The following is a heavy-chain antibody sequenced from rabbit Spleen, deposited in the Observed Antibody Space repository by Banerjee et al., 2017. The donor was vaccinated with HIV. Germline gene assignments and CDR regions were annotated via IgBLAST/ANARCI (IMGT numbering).Heavy chain of an antibody. J-gene: IGHJ2*01. CDR3: ARNYVNAFDP. D-gene: IGHD1-1*01. CDR1: GVSFSSDQY. V-gene: IGHV1S40*01. Sequence: QSLEESGGDLVKPGASLTLTCTASGVSFSSDQYMCWVRQAPGNGLEWIACIEGGGSAFTYFASWAKGRFPISKTSSTTVTLQMTSLTAADTATYFCARNYVNAFDPWGQGTLVTVS. CDR2: IEGGGSAFT.